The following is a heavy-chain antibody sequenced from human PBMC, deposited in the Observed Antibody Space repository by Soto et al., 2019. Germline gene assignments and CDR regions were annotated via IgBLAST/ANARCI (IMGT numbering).Heavy chain of an antibody. CDR1: GFTVSGNY. CDR3: ASTRGSAYDY. V-gene: IGHV3-53*02. J-gene: IGHJ4*02. CDR2: IYNGGGT. D-gene: IGHD6-25*01. Sequence: EVQLVETGGGLIQPGGSLRLSCAASGFTVSGNYMSWVRQAPGKGLEWVSVIYNGGGTYYADSVKGRFTISRDNSKNTLYLQMNSLRAYNTAVYYCASTRGSAYDYWGQGTLVTVSS.